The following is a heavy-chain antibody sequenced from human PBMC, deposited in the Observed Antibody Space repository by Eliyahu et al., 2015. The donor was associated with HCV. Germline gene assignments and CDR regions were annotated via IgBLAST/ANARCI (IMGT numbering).Heavy chain of an antibody. J-gene: IGHJ6*02. CDR3: ARGRQGGYDFRGSYYYGLDV. CDR1: GESFSGYY. CDR2: INHSGST. Sequence: QVQLQQWGTGLLKPSETLSLTCAVYGESFSGYYWSWIRQSPGKGLEWIGEINHSGSTNYNPSLKSRVTISVDTSKNQFSLKLNSVTAADSAVYYCARGRQGGYDFRGSYYYGLDVWGQGTTATVSS. V-gene: IGHV4-34*01. D-gene: IGHD5-12*01.